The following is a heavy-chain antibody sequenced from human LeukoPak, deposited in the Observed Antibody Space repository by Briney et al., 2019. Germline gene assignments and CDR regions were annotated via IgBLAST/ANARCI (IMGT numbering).Heavy chain of an antibody. V-gene: IGHV3-7*02. Sequence: GGSLRLSCVASRFTFSSYSMTWVRQAPGKGLEWVANIRQDGSEKYYVDSVKGRFTISRDNAKSSLSLQMNSLRAEDTALYYCATNITSDALDFWGQGTMVT. CDR2: IRQDGSEK. CDR3: ATNITSDALDF. J-gene: IGHJ3*01. D-gene: IGHD3-16*01. CDR1: RFTFSSYS.